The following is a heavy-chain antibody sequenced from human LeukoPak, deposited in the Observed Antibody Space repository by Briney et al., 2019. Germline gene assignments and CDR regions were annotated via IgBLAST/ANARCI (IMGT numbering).Heavy chain of an antibody. CDR1: GYTFTAYG. CDR3: ARSHYSGYYETSFDP. D-gene: IGHD3-22*01. CDR2: ISAYNNNT. V-gene: IGHV1-18*01. Sequence: GASVKVSCKTSGYTFTAYGISWVRQAPGQGLQWMGWISAYNNNTNYAQTLQDRLTMTTDTSTRTAYMELRSLRSDDTAMYYCARSHYSGYYETSFDPWSQGTLVTVSS. J-gene: IGHJ5*02.